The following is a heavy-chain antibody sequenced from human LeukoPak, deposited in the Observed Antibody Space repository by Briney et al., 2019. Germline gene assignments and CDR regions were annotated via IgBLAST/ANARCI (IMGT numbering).Heavy chain of an antibody. V-gene: IGHV3-23*01. D-gene: IGHD3-10*02. Sequence: GGSLRLSCGGSGFIFNNYGMNWVRQAPGKGLEWVSSVTISGDTTYYADSVKGRFTISRDNSKNTVFLVMSSLRAEDTAVYYCAELGITMIGGVWGKGTTVTISS. CDR3: AELGITMIGGV. J-gene: IGHJ6*04. CDR2: VTISGDTT. CDR1: GFIFNNYG.